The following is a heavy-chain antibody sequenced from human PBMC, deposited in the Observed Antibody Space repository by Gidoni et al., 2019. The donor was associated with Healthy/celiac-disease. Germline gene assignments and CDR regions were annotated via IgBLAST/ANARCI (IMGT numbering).Heavy chain of an antibody. J-gene: IGHJ4*02. Sequence: EVQLVESGGGLVKPGGSLRLSCAASGFTFSNAWMSWVRQAPGKVLEWVGRIKSKTDCGTKDYAAPVNGRFTISREDSKNTLYLQMNSLKTEDTAVYYCTTDYCSGGSCYFDYWGQGTLVTVSS. CDR3: TTDYCSGGSCYFDY. CDR1: GFTFSNAW. CDR2: IKSKTDCGTK. D-gene: IGHD2-15*01. V-gene: IGHV3-15*01.